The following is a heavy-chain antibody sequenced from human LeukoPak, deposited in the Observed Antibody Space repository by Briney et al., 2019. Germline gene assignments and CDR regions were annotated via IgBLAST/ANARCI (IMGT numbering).Heavy chain of an antibody. J-gene: IGHJ2*01. V-gene: IGHV4-34*01. CDR1: GGSFSGYY. Sequence: PSETLSLTCAVYGGSFSGYYWSWIRQPPGKGLEWIGEINHSGSTNYNPSLKSRVTISVDTSKNQFSLKLSSVTAADTAVYYCAREAAAQGYWYFDLWGRGTLVTVSS. CDR2: INHSGST. D-gene: IGHD6-13*01. CDR3: AREAAAQGYWYFDL.